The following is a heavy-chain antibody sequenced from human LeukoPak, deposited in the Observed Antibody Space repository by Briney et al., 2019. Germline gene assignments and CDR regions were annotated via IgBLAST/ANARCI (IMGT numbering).Heavy chain of an antibody. V-gene: IGHV3-7*01. D-gene: IGHD5-24*01. CDR2: IKQDGSEK. CDR3: ARDYKGWFDY. CDR1: GFTSGTYW. J-gene: IGHJ4*02. Sequence: GGSLRLSCAASGFTSGTYWMSWVRQAPGKGLEWVANIKQDGSEKYYVDSVRGRFTISRDNAKNSLYLQMNSLRVEDTAVYYCARDYKGWFDYWGQGTLVTVSS.